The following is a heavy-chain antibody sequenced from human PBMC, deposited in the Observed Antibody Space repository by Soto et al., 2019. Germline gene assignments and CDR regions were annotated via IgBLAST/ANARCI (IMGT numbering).Heavy chain of an antibody. D-gene: IGHD6-19*01. V-gene: IGHV3-15*01. CDR3: TTDRSGWKRFDY. Sequence: GGSLRLSCAASGFTFSNAWMSWVRQAPGKGLEWVGRIKSKTDGGTTDYAAPVKGRFTISRDDSKNTLYLQMNSLKTEDTAVYYCTTDRSGWKRFDYWGQGTLVTVSS. J-gene: IGHJ4*02. CDR2: IKSKTDGGTT. CDR1: GFTFSNAW.